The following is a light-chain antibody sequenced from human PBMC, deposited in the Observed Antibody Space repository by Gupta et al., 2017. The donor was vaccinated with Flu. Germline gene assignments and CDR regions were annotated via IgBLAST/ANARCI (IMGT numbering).Light chain of an antibody. CDR2: DAS. Sequence: GERATLTCWASQSVRSSLAWYQQKPGQAPKLLIYDASNMATGIPSRFSGSGSGTDFTLTIRSLEPEDFAVYYCQQRSNWPPTFGQGTKLEIK. CDR1: QSVRSS. CDR3: QQRSNWPPT. J-gene: IGKJ2*01. V-gene: IGKV3-11*01.